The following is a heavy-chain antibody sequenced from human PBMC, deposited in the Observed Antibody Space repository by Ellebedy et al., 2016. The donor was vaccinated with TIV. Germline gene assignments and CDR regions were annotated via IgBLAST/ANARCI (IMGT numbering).Heavy chain of an antibody. CDR2: VSSSSSTI. V-gene: IGHV3-48*02. D-gene: IGHD6-19*01. Sequence: PGGSLRLSCAASGFNFSTYAMTWVRQAPGKGLEWISVVSSSSSTIFYADSVKCRFSISRDNASNSLYLQMNTLRDEDTAVYYCTRARVYSNGWYYPDFWGQGTLVAVSS. J-gene: IGHJ4*02. CDR1: GFNFSTYA. CDR3: TRARVYSNGWYYPDF.